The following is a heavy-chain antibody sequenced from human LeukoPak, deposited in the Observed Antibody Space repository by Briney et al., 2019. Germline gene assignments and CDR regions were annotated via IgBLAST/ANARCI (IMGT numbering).Heavy chain of an antibody. D-gene: IGHD6-19*01. CDR2: INHSGST. CDR3: ASLPMGYSSGWYSDY. J-gene: IGHJ4*02. V-gene: IGHV4-34*01. CDR1: GGSFSGYY. Sequence: SETLSLTCAVYGGSFSGYYWSWIRQPPGKGLEWIGEINHSGSTNYNPSLKSRVTISVDTSKNQFSLKLSSVTAEDTAVYYCASLPMGYSSGWYSDYWGQGTLVTVSS.